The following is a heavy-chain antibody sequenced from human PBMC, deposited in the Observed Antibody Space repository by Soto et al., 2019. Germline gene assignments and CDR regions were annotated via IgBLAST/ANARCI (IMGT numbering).Heavy chain of an antibody. V-gene: IGHV3-53*01. CDR1: GFTVSANS. Sequence: VQLVESGGGLIQPGGSLRLSCAASGFTVSANSMSWVRQAPGKGLEWVSVIYGGSITYYADSVKGRFTIPRDISKNTLYLQMNSLRAEDTAVYYCARVVVEAASWYFDLWGRGTLVTVSS. J-gene: IGHJ2*01. CDR3: ARVVVEAASWYFDL. CDR2: IYGGSIT. D-gene: IGHD2-15*01.